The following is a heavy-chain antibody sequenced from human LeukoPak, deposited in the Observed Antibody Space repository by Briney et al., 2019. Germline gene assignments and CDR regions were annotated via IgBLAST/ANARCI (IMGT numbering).Heavy chain of an antibody. Sequence: SVKVSCKASGGTFSSYAISWVRQAPGQGLEWMGGIIPIFGTANYAQKFQGRVTITADESTSTAYMELSSLRSEDTAVYYCARVSIGYCSGGSRYSFVYWGQGTLVTVSS. CDR1: GGTFSSYA. CDR3: ARVSIGYCSGGSRYSFVY. V-gene: IGHV1-69*13. D-gene: IGHD2-15*01. J-gene: IGHJ4*02. CDR2: IIPIFGTA.